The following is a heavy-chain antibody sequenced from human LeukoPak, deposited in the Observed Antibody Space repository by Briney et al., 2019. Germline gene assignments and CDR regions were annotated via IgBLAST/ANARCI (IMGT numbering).Heavy chain of an antibody. CDR3: AKVSISSGWYSAFDY. Sequence: PGGSLRLSCAASGSTFSSYAMSWVRQAPGKGLEWASAISGSGGSTYYADSVKGRFTISRDNSKNTLYLQMNSLRAEDTAVYYCAKVSISSGWYSAFDYWGQGTLVTVSS. CDR2: ISGSGGST. D-gene: IGHD6-19*01. V-gene: IGHV3-23*01. CDR1: GSTFSSYA. J-gene: IGHJ4*02.